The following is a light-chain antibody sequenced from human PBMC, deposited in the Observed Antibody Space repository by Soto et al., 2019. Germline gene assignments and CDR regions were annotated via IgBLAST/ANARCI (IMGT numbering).Light chain of an antibody. Sequence: EIVLTQSPATLSLSPGERATLSCRASQSFSSYLAWYQQKPGQAPRLLIYDASNRATGIPARFSGSGSGTDFTLTISSLELEDFAVYYCQQRSNWPPKYTFGQGTKLEIK. J-gene: IGKJ2*01. V-gene: IGKV3-11*01. CDR1: QSFSSY. CDR3: QQRSNWPPKYT. CDR2: DAS.